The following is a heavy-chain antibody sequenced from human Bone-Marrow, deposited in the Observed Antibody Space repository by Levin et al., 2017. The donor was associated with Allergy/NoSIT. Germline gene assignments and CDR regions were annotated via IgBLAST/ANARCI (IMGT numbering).Heavy chain of an antibody. J-gene: IGHJ4*02. V-gene: IGHV3-30-3*01. CDR1: GFTFSSYA. CDR3: ARDQVVVTASSFDY. D-gene: IGHD2-21*02. Sequence: LSLTCAASGFTFSSYAMHWVRQAPGKGLEWVAVISYDGSNKYYADSVKGRFTISRDNSKNTLYLQMNSLRAEDTAVYYCARDQVVVTASSFDYWGQGTLVTVSS. CDR2: ISYDGSNK.